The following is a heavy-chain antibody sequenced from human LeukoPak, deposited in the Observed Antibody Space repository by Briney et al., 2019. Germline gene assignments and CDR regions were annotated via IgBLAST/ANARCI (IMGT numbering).Heavy chain of an antibody. CDR2: INHSGST. Sequence: SETLSLTCTVSGGSISKYYWSWIRQPPGKGLEWIGEINHSGSTNYNPSLKSRVTISVDTSKNQFSLKLSSVTAADTAVYYCARGSLIVVVVAATWFXPWGQGTLVTVSS. V-gene: IGHV4-34*01. D-gene: IGHD2-15*01. J-gene: IGHJ5*02. CDR3: ARGSLIVVVVAATWFXP. CDR1: GGSISKYY.